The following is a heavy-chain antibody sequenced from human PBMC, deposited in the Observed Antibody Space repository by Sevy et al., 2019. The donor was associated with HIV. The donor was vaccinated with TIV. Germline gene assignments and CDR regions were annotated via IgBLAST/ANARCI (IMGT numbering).Heavy chain of an antibody. CDR1: GFTFSSYA. CDR3: TGDGYTETHFDY. D-gene: IGHD7-27*01. CDR2: ISYDGSNK. Sequence: GSLRLSCAASGFTFSSYAMHWVRQAPGKGLEWVAVISYDGSNKYYADSVKGRFTISRDNSKNTLYLQMNSLRAEDTAVYYCTGDGYTETHFDYWGQGTLVTVSS. J-gene: IGHJ4*02. V-gene: IGHV3-30-3*01.